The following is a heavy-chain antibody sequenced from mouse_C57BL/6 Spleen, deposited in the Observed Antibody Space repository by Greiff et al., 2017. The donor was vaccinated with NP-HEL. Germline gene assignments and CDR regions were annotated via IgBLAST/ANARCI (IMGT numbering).Heavy chain of an antibody. CDR3: ARSGSNYLSYFDY. Sequence: VQLQQPGAELVKPGASVKLSCKASGYTFTSYWMHWVKQRPGQGLEWIGMIHPNSGGTNYNEKFKSKATLTVDKSSSTAYMQLSSLTSEDSAVYYCARSGSNYLSYFDYWGQGTTLTVSS. V-gene: IGHV1-64*01. CDR2: IHPNSGGT. CDR1: GYTFTSYW. J-gene: IGHJ2*01. D-gene: IGHD2-5*01.